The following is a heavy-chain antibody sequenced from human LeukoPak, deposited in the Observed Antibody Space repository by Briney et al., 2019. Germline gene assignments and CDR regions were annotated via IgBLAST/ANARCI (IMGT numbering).Heavy chain of an antibody. CDR1: GGSFSGYY. CDR2: INHSGST. J-gene: IGHJ6*02. V-gene: IGHV4-34*01. CDR3: ARGLRRGSGKKAYYYYGMDV. Sequence: SETLSLTCAVYGGSFSGYYWSWIRQPPGKGLEWIGEINHSGSTNYNPSLKSRVTISVDTSKNQFSLKLSSVTAADTAVYYCARGLRRGSGKKAYYYYGMDVWGQGTLVTVSS. D-gene: IGHD3-10*01.